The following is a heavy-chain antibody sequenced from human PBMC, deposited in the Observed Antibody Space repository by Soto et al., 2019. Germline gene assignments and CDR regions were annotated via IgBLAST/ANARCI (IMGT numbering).Heavy chain of an antibody. CDR2: IIPIFGTA. CDR3: ARSTGDFWSGYYNSFDY. Sequence: QVQLVQSGAEVKKPGSSVKVSCKASGGTFSSYAISWVRQAPGQGLEWMGGIIPIFGTANYTQKFQGRVTITADKATSTAYMELSSLRSEDTAVYYCARSTGDFWSGYYNSFDYWGQGTLVTVSS. J-gene: IGHJ4*02. D-gene: IGHD3-3*01. CDR1: GGTFSSYA. V-gene: IGHV1-69*06.